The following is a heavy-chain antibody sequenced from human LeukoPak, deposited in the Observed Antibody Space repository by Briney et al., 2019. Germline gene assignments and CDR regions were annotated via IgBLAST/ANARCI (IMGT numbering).Heavy chain of an antibody. CDR2: IYYSGST. Sequence: PSETLSLTCTVSGGSISSYYWSWIRQPPGKGLEWIGYIYYSGSTNYNPSLKSRVTISVDTSKNQFSLKLSSVTAADTAVYYCARDPVGATLSAFDIWGQGTMVTVSS. J-gene: IGHJ3*02. V-gene: IGHV4-59*01. D-gene: IGHD1-26*01. CDR3: ARDPVGATLSAFDI. CDR1: GGSISSYY.